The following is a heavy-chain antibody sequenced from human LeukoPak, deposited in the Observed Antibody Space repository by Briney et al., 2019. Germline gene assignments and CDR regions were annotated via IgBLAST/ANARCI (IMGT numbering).Heavy chain of an antibody. CDR3: AREVLGYSCGDNWFDP. V-gene: IGHV3-66*01. CDR1: GFSVNDDH. Sequence: KPGRSLRLSCEASGFSVNDDHMTWVRQAPGKGLQWVSVLYKGGSTHYADSVKARFSISRDTSKNTVFLHMKSLRVEDTAVYYCAREVLGYSCGDNWFDPWGQGSLVTVSS. CDR2: LYKGGST. D-gene: IGHD5-18*01. J-gene: IGHJ5*02.